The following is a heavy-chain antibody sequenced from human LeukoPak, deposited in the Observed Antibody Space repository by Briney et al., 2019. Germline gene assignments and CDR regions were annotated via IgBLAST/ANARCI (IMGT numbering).Heavy chain of an antibody. CDR1: GGPLNNYF. Sequence: PSETLSLTCTVSGGPLNNYFWSWIRQPAGKGLEWMGRIYSSGSTSYNPSLKNRLTISLDKTKNQVSLKLTSVTAADTAVYYCARDPVLEHYFDYWGQGTLVTVSS. V-gene: IGHV4-4*07. D-gene: IGHD3-3*01. J-gene: IGHJ4*02. CDR2: IYSSGST. CDR3: ARDPVLEHYFDY.